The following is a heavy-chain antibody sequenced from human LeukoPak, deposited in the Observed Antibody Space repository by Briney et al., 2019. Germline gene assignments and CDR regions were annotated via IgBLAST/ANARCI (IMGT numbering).Heavy chain of an antibody. J-gene: IGHJ6*02. Sequence: SEALSLTCAVYGGSFSGYYWSWIRQPPGKGLEWIGEINHSGSTNYNPSLKSRVTISVDTSKNQFSLKLSSVTAADTAVYYCARGSVTPLDLYYYGMDVWGQGTTVTVSS. CDR1: GGSFSGYY. D-gene: IGHD4-17*01. V-gene: IGHV4-34*01. CDR3: ARGSVTPLDLYYYGMDV. CDR2: INHSGST.